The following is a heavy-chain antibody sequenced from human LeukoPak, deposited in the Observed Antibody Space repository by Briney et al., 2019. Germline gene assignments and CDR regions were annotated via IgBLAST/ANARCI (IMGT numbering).Heavy chain of an antibody. CDR3: ARDAEGGQQHKEPYYYYYYMDV. J-gene: IGHJ6*03. CDR1: GYTFTSYY. D-gene: IGHD6-13*01. V-gene: IGHV1-2*02. CDR2: INPSGGST. Sequence: ASVKVSCKASGYTFTSYYMHWVRQAPGQGLEWMGIINPSGGSTNYAQKFQGRVTMTRDTSISTAYMELSRLRSDDTAVYYCARDAEGGQQHKEPYYYYYYMDVWGKGTTVTVSS.